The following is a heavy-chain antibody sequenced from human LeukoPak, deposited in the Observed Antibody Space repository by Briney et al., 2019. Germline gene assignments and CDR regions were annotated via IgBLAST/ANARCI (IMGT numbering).Heavy chain of an antibody. D-gene: IGHD6-19*01. CDR2: IDYRGST. CDR3: ARETYNSGWYFDY. CDR1: GASIRTSTYS. V-gene: IGHV4-39*07. J-gene: IGHJ4*02. Sequence: SETLSLTCTVSGASIRTSTYSWGWIRQPPGKGLESIATIDYRGSTYYNPSLKGRVTMSMDTSKNQFSLKLSSVTAADTAVYYCARETYNSGWYFDYWGQGTLVTVSS.